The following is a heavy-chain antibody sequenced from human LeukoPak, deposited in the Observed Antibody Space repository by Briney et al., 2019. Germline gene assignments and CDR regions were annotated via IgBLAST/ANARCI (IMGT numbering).Heavy chain of an antibody. Sequence: SQTLSLTCVISGDSVSSNSAVWNWIRQSPSRGLEWLGRTYYRSKWYNDYAVSVKSRITINSDTSKNQFSLQLNSVTPEDTAVYCCARGGDGYNFYNWFDPWGQGTLVIVSS. CDR3: ARGGDGYNFYNWFDP. V-gene: IGHV6-1*01. CDR1: GDSVSSNSAV. D-gene: IGHD5-24*01. CDR2: TYYRSKWYN. J-gene: IGHJ5*02.